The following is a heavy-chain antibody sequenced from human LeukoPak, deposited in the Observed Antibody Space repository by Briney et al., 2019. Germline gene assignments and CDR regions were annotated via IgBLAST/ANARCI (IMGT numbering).Heavy chain of an antibody. Sequence: SETLSLTCTVSGGSITSYYWSWIRQPPGKGLEWIGYIYYGGSTNYNPSLKSRVTISVDTSKNQFSLKLSSVTAADTAVYYCARDPITMVRGTYYYYGMDVWGQGTTVTVSS. J-gene: IGHJ6*02. CDR3: ARDPITMVRGTYYYYGMDV. D-gene: IGHD3-10*01. CDR2: IYYGGST. CDR1: GGSITSYY. V-gene: IGHV4-59*01.